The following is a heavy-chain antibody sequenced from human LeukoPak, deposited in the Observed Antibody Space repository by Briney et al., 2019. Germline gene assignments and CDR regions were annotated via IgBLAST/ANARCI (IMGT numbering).Heavy chain of an antibody. CDR1: GFTFSNHG. Sequence: PGGSLRLSCAVSGFTFSNHGFYWVRQAPGKGLEWVAVISYDGSNKYYADSVKGRFTISRDNSKNTLYLQMNSLRAEDTAVYYCARVRAGYCTSTSCYTGMDVWGQGTTVTVSS. D-gene: IGHD2-2*01. CDR2: ISYDGSNK. CDR3: ARVRAGYCTSTSCYTGMDV. V-gene: IGHV3-30*03. J-gene: IGHJ6*02.